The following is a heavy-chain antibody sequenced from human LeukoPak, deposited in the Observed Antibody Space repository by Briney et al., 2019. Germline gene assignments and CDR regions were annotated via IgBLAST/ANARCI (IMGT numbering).Heavy chain of an antibody. CDR2: IYSGGTT. CDR3: ARGFYDYVWGELDY. Sequence: GGSLRLSCAVSGFTVSGNYMSWVRQAPGKGLEWVSLIYSGGTTYYADSVKGRFTISRDNSKNTLYLQMNSLRAEDTATYYCARGFYDYVWGELDYWGQGTLVTVSS. V-gene: IGHV3-53*01. D-gene: IGHD3-16*01. J-gene: IGHJ4*02. CDR1: GFTVSGNY.